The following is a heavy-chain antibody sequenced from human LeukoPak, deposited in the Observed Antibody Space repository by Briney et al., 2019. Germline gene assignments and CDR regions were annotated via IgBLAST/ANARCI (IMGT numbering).Heavy chain of an antibody. CDR3: AKDLRRGQWRLTSAFDI. D-gene: IGHD6-19*01. J-gene: IGHJ3*02. V-gene: IGHV3-21*04. Sequence: PGGSLRLSCAASGFTFNNYIMNWVRQSPGKGLEWVSSISSSSDYIYYADSVKGRFTISRDNAKNSLYLQMNSLRAEDTALYYCAKDLRRGQWRLTSAFDIWGQGTMVTVSS. CDR1: GFTFNNYI. CDR2: ISSSSDYI.